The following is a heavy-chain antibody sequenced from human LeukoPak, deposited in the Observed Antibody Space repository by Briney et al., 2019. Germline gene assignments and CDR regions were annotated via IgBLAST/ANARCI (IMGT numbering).Heavy chain of an antibody. CDR1: GFTFSSYS. V-gene: IGHV3-21*01. CDR2: ISSSSSYI. Sequence: GGSLRLSCAASGFTFSSYSMNWVRQAPGTGLEWVSFISSSSSYIYYADSVKGRFTISRDNAKNSLYLQMNSLRADDTAVYYCARGEYGSGSYHIDYWGQGTLVTVSS. CDR3: ARGEYGSGSYHIDY. J-gene: IGHJ4*02. D-gene: IGHD3-10*01.